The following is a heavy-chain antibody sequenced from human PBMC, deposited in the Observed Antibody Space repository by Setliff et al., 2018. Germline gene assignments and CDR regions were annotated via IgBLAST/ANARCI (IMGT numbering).Heavy chain of an antibody. J-gene: IGHJ5*01. CDR2: IYTSGST. Sequence: PSETLSLTCTVSGGSISSGSYYWSWIRQPAGKGLEWIGRIYTSGSTNYNPSLKSRVTISVDTSKNQFSLKLSSVTAADTAVYYCARARYSNFLNWLDSWGQGTLVTVSS. CDR3: ARARYSNFLNWLDS. CDR1: GGSISSGSYY. D-gene: IGHD4-4*01. V-gene: IGHV4-61*02.